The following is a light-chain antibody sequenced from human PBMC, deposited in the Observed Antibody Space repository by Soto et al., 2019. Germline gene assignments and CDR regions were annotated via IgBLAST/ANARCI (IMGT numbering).Light chain of an antibody. CDR3: QQYNDWPPIT. CDR1: QSVSSD. CDR2: GAS. V-gene: IGKV3-15*01. J-gene: IGKJ3*01. Sequence: EVVMTQSPATLSLSPGERATLSCRASQSVSSDLAWYQQKPGQAPRLLIYGASTRATDIPARFSGGGSGTEFTLTISNLQSEDFGIYYWQQYNDWPPITFGPGTKVDIK.